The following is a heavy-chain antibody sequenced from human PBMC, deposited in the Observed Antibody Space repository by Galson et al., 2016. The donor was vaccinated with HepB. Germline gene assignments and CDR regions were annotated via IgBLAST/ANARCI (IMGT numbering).Heavy chain of an antibody. Sequence: SLRLSCAASGFTFDDYTMTWLRQAPGMGLEWVGFIRSKTFGGTAEYAASVTDRFTISRDDSKSIAYLQMNSLKTEDTAVYYCARDLLEQGRYWFDPWGQGTLVTVSS. CDR2: IRSKTFGGTA. D-gene: IGHD1/OR15-1a*01. CDR1: GFTFDDYT. J-gene: IGHJ5*02. CDR3: ARDLLEQGRYWFDP. V-gene: IGHV3-49*03.